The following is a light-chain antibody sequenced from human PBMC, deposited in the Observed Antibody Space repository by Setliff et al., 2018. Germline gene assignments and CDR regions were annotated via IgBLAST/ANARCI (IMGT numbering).Light chain of an antibody. J-gene: IGLJ1*01. V-gene: IGLV2-8*01. CDR3: SSYVGSNNPDV. CDR2: EVS. Sequence: QSALAQPPSASGSPGQSVTISCTGTSSDVGGYNYVSWYQQHPGKAPKLMIYEVSXXXSGXXXXXXXXXXXXXXXXXVXGLQAEDEADYYCSSYVGSNNPDVFGTGTKGTVL. CDR1: SSDVGGYNY.